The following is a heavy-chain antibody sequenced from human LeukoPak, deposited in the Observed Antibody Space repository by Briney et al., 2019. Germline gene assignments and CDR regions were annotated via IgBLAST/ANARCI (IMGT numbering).Heavy chain of an antibody. Sequence: SVKVSCKASGYTFTGYYMHWVRQAPGQGLEWMGRIIPILGIANYAQKFQGRVTITADKSTSTAYMELSSLRSEDTAVYYCARGHLGSWYFDLWGRGNLVTVSS. J-gene: IGHJ2*01. CDR2: IIPILGIA. V-gene: IGHV1-69*04. CDR3: ARGHLGSWYFDL. CDR1: GYTFTGYY.